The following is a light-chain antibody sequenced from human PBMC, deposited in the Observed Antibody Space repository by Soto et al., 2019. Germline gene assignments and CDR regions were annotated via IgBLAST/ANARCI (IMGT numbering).Light chain of an antibody. CDR1: QILLHSNGYNY. CDR3: MQRIEFPLT. J-gene: IGKJ4*01. V-gene: IGKV2-28*01. CDR2: LGS. Sequence: DIVMTQYPLSLPVTPGEPSSISCRSSQILLHSNGYNYLDWYLQKPGQSPQLLIYLGSNRASGVPDRFSGSGSGTDFTLKISRVEAEDVGVYYCMQRIEFPLTFGGGTKVDI.